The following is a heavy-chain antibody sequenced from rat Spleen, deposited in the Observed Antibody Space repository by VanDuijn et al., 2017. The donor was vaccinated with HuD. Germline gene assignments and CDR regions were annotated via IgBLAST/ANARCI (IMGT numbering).Heavy chain of an antibody. CDR2: ISTGGGNT. CDR3: ARLGQPGYYGYPQYFDY. Sequence: EVQLVESDGGLVRPGRSLKLSCAASGFTFSDYYMAWVRQAPTEGLEWVASISTGGGNTYYRDSVKGRFTISRDNAKSTLYLQMDSLRSEDTATYYCARLGQPGYYGYPQYFDYWGQGVMVTVSS. CDR1: GFTFSDYY. J-gene: IGHJ2*01. V-gene: IGHV5-25*01. D-gene: IGHD1-7*01.